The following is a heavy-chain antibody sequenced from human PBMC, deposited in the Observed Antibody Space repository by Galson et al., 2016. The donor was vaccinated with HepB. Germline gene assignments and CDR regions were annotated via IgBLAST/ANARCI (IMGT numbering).Heavy chain of an antibody. CDR2: IFYSEIN. V-gene: IGHV4-59*08. Sequence: ATLSLTCTVSGTSINIYYWSWIRQAPGKGPEWIGYIFYSEINRYTPSLTGRVTISLDMSKNQFSLKLTTVTATDTAVYYRARHGSYYVGWTNWFDPWGQGILVTVSS. D-gene: IGHD3-3*01. J-gene: IGHJ5*02. CDR3: ARHGSYYVGWTNWFDP. CDR1: GTSINIYY.